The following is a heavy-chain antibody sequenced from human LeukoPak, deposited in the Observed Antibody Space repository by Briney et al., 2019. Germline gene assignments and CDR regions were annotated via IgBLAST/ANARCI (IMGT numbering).Heavy chain of an antibody. CDR2: IYYSGST. D-gene: IGHD5-24*01. J-gene: IGHJ4*02. CDR3: ARWSTLQHRWYYFDY. V-gene: IGHV4-31*03. CDR1: GGSISSSSYY. Sequence: SDTLSLTCTVSGGSISSSSYYWGSIRQPPGKVLEWIGYIYYSGSTYYNPSLKSRVTISVDTSKNQFSLKLSSVTAADTAVYYCARWSTLQHRWYYFDYWGQGTLVTVSS.